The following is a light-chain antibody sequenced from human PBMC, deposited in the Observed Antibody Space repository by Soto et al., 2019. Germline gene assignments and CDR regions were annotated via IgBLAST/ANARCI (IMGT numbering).Light chain of an antibody. V-gene: IGKV3-20*01. CDR3: QQYGISSHT. J-gene: IGKJ2*01. CDR2: GAS. Sequence: EVVLTQSPGTLSLSPGERATLSCMASQSISSSYLAWYQQRPGQAPRLLIHGASSRATGIPDRFSGSGSGTDFTLTISRLEPEDFAVYYCQQYGISSHTFGQGTKLEIK. CDR1: QSISSSY.